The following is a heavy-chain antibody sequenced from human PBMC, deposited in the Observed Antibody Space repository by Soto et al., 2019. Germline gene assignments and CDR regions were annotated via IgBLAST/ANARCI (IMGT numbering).Heavy chain of an antibody. J-gene: IGHJ4*02. CDR3: ARDSIETIAAAGRYHDY. D-gene: IGHD6-13*01. Sequence: QVQLQESGPGLVKPSGTLSLTCAVSGGSISSSNWWSWVRQPPGKGLEWIGEIYHSGSTNYNPSLKSRVTISVDKSKNQFSLKLSSVTAADTAVYYCARDSIETIAAAGRYHDYWGQGTLVTVSS. CDR1: GGSISSSNW. CDR2: IYHSGST. V-gene: IGHV4-4*02.